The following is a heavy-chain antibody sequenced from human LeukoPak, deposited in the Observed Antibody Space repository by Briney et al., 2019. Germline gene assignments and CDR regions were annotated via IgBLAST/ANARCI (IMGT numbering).Heavy chain of an antibody. CDR1: GLTFSSYA. Sequence: GRSLRLSCAASGLTFSSYAISWVRRAPGRGLEWVSAISASGRSTFYANSGTGRFTISRDNSKNTLYLQMNSLRAEETALYYCATQTTVTAYFDYWGQGTLVTVSS. CDR3: ATQTTVTAYFDY. D-gene: IGHD4-17*01. J-gene: IGHJ4*02. CDR2: ISASGRST. V-gene: IGHV3-23*01.